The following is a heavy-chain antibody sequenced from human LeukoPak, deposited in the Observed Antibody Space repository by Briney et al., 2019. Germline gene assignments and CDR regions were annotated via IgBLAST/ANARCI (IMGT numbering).Heavy chain of an antibody. Sequence: GGSLRLSCAASGFTFSSYAMHWVRQAPGKGLEWVAVISYDGSNKYYADSMKGRFTISRDNSKNTLYLQMNSLRAEDTAVYYCARCVRSQSGTDALDIWGQGTMVTVSS. D-gene: IGHD1-1*01. CDR1: GFTFSSYA. J-gene: IGHJ3*02. CDR3: ARCVRSQSGTDALDI. CDR2: ISYDGSNK. V-gene: IGHV3-30-3*01.